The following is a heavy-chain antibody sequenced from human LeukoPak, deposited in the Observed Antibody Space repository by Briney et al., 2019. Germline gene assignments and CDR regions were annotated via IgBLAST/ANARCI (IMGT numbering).Heavy chain of an antibody. J-gene: IGHJ4*02. CDR1: GGTFSSYA. CDR2: IIPVFGTA. CDR3: ARDLEIRGAYYFDY. D-gene: IGHD3-10*01. Sequence: SVKVSCKASGGTFSSYAISWVRQAPGQGLEWMGAIIPVFGTANYAQKFQGRVTITADESTSTAYMELSSLRSEDTAVYYCARDLEIRGAYYFDYWGQGTLVTVSS. V-gene: IGHV1-69*13.